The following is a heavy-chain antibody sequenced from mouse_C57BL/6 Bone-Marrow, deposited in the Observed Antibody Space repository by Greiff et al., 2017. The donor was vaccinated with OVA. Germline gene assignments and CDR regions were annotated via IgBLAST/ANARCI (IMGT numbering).Heavy chain of an antibody. J-gene: IGHJ4*01. V-gene: IGHV1-54*01. CDR3: ARYGYYDYAMDY. Sequence: QVQLQQSGAELVRPGTSVKVSCKASGYAFTNYLIEWVKQRPGQGLEWIGVINPGSGGTNYTEQFKGKATLTADKSSSTAYMQLSSLTSEDSAVYFCARYGYYDYAMDYWGQGTSVTVSA. CDR2: INPGSGGT. CDR1: GYAFTNYL. D-gene: IGHD2-3*01.